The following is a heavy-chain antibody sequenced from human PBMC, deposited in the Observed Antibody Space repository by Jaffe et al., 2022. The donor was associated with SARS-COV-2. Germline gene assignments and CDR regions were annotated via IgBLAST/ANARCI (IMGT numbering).Heavy chain of an antibody. J-gene: IGHJ5*02. CDR3: ARVKHSSSWYYGVEYSWFDP. CDR1: GYTFTSYD. CDR2: MNPNSGNT. Sequence: QVQLVQSGAEVKKPGASVKVSCKASGYTFTSYDINWVRQATGQGLEWMGWMNPNSGNTGYAQKFQGRVTMTRNTSISTAYMELSSLRSEDTAVYYCARVKHSSSWYYGVEYSWFDPWGQGTLVTVSS. V-gene: IGHV1-8*01. D-gene: IGHD6-13*01.